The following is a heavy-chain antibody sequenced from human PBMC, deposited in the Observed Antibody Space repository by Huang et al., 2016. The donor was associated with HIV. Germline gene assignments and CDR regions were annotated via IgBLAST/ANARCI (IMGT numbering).Heavy chain of an antibody. Sequence: EVQLVESGGGSVQPGGSLILSCAASGSNFNNMHWVRQASGKCLECVGRIRNKANNYATAYAASVRGRFTISRDDSRSTAYLQMTSLRIEDTALYYCIILDGDYWGLGSLVTVSS. D-gene: IGHD3-3*02. CDR3: IILDGDY. CDR2: IRNKANNYAT. J-gene: IGHJ4*02. V-gene: IGHV3-73*01. CDR1: GSNFNN.